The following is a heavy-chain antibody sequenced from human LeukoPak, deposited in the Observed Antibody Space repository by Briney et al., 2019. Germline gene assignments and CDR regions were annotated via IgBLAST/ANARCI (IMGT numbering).Heavy chain of an antibody. Sequence: GGSLRLSCAASGFTFSDYYMSWIRQAPGKGLEWVSYISSSGTTIYYADSVKGRFTISRDNAENSLYLQMNSLRAEDTAVYYCARRRDSGSLQHFDYWGQGTLVTVSS. J-gene: IGHJ4*02. CDR3: ARRRDSGSLQHFDY. V-gene: IGHV3-11*01. CDR1: GFTFSDYY. CDR2: ISSSGTTI. D-gene: IGHD1-26*01.